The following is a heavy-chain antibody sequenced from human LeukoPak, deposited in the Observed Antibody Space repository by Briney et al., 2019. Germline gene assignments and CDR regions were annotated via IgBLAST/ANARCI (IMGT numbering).Heavy chain of an antibody. CDR2: ISYDGSNK. CDR1: GFTFSGYG. CDR3: AKDQDSHGYDY. Sequence: GGSLRLSCAASGFTFSGYGMHWVRQAPGKGLEWVAGISYDGSNKYYAESVKGRFTLSRDNSKNTLSLQMDSLRREDTAVFYCAKDQDSHGYDYWDQGTLVTVSS. J-gene: IGHJ4*02. D-gene: IGHD5-18*01. V-gene: IGHV3-30*18.